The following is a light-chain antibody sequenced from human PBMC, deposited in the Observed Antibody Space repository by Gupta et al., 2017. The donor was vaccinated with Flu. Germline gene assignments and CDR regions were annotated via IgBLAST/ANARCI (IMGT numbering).Light chain of an antibody. Sequence: GTSSVHGSYNDGSWYQHHPGTAPQLMIYDNSQRPSGVPDPFSGSKSGNSASLTISGLEAEDDADYYCCSFAGSFLVFGTGTKVTVL. V-gene: IGLV2-11*01. CDR1: SSVHGSYND. CDR2: DNS. CDR3: CSFAGSFLV. J-gene: IGLJ1*01.